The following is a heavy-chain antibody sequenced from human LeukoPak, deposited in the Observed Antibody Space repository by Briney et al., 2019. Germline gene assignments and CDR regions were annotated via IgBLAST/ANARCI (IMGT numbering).Heavy chain of an antibody. CDR3: ARAAYSGSYHSDY. V-gene: IGHV4-59*01. CDR2: IYSSGST. CDR1: GGSISSYY. D-gene: IGHD1-26*01. Sequence: SETLSLTCTVSGGSISSYYWSWIRQPPGKGLEWIGYIYSSGSTNYNPSLKSRVTISVDTSKNQFSLKLSSVTAADTAVYYCARAAYSGSYHSDYWGQGTLVTVSS. J-gene: IGHJ4*02.